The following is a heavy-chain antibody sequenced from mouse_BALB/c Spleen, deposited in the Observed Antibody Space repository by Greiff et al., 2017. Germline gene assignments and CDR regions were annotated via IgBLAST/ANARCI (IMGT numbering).Heavy chain of an antibody. Sequence: VQLQQSGPGLVKPSQSLSLTCSVTGYSITSGYYWNWIRQFPGNKLEWMGYISYDGSNNYNPSLKNRLTITRDTSKNQFFLKLNSVTTEDTATYYCARGDYDYSFAYWGQGTLVTVSA. D-gene: IGHD2-4*01. J-gene: IGHJ3*01. V-gene: IGHV3-6*02. CDR1: GYSITSGYY. CDR2: ISYDGSN. CDR3: ARGDYDYSFAY.